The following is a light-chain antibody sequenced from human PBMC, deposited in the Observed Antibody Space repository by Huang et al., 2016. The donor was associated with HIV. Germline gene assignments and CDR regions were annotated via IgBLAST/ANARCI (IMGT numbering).Light chain of an antibody. CDR3: QQYGSSPIT. Sequence: EIVLTQSPGTLSLSPGEIATLSCRAGQSVDSNYLAWYQQTPGQAPRLLIHDASTRATGIPGRFSGSGSGTDFTLTISRLEPEDFAVYYCQQYGSSPITFGQGTRLEIK. J-gene: IGKJ5*01. CDR2: DAS. CDR1: QSVDSNY. V-gene: IGKV3-20*01.